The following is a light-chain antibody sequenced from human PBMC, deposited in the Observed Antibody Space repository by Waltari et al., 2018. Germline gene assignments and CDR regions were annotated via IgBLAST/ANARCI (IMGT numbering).Light chain of an antibody. V-gene: IGLV2-14*03. J-gene: IGLJ2*01. CDR2: DVS. Sequence: QSALTQPASVSGSPGQSLTISCTGTSRDICGYNYIAWYKQHPGKAPNLMIYDVSNRPSGVSHRFSGSKCGNTASLTISGLQAEDEADYYCSSYITSSTLELFGGGTSLTVL. CDR1: SRDICGYNY. CDR3: SSYITSSTLEL.